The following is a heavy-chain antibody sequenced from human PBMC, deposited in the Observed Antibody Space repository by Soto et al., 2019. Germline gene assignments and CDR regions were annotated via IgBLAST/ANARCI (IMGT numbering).Heavy chain of an antibody. V-gene: IGHV3-23*01. D-gene: IGHD6-13*01. CDR1: GFTFSSYA. CDR2: ISGSGGST. CDR3: ARDSIAAAGKRYFDY. J-gene: IGHJ4*02. Sequence: GGSLRLSCAASGFTFSSYAMSWVRQAPGKGLEWVSAISGSGGSTSYADSVKGRFTISRDNAKNTLYLQMNSLRAEDTAVYYCARDSIAAAGKRYFDYWGQGTLVTVSS.